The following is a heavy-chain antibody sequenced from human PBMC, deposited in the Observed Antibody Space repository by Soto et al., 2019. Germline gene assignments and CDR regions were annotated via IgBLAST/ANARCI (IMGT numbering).Heavy chain of an antibody. V-gene: IGHV6-1*01. Sequence: SQTLSLTCAISGDSVSSSSITWNWIRQSPSRGLEWLGRTYYRSKWYNDYAESVKSRITINPDTSKNQFSLHLNSVTPEDAAVYYCVRLIGNSWLDFWGQGTLVTVSS. J-gene: IGHJ5*01. D-gene: IGHD1-26*01. CDR3: VRLIGNSWLDF. CDR2: TYYRSKWYN. CDR1: GDSVSSSSIT.